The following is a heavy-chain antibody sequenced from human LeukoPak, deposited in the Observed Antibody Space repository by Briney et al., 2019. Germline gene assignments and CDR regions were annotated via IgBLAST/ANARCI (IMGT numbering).Heavy chain of an antibody. CDR3: ARSTYDFWSGYRTPYYYYYMDV. V-gene: IGHV3-21*01. J-gene: IGHJ6*03. CDR2: ISSSSSYI. D-gene: IGHD3-3*01. Sequence: GGSLRLSCAASGFTFSSYSMNWVRQAPGKGLEWDSSISSSSSYIYYADSVKGRFTISRDNAKNSLYLQMNSLRAEDTAVYYCARSTYDFWSGYRTPYYYYYMDVWGKGTTVTVSS. CDR1: GFTFSSYS.